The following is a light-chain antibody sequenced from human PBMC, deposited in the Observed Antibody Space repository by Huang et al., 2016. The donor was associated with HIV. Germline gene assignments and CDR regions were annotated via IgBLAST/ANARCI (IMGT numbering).Light chain of an antibody. CDR3: QQYGSPLIT. J-gene: IGKJ5*01. CDR1: QSVSGGD. CDR2: GAS. Sequence: EIVLTQSPGTLSLSPGEGATLSCSASQSVSGGDVAWYQQKPGQTPRLLIYGASSRATGIPDRFSGSGSGTDFTLTITRLEPGDFAVYYCQQYGSPLITFGQGTRLEIK. V-gene: IGKV3-20*01.